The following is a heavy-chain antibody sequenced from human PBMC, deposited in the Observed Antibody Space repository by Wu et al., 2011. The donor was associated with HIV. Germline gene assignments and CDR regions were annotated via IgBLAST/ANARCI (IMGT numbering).Heavy chain of an antibody. CDR2: SSSVGTP. J-gene: IGHJ4*02. D-gene: IGHD3-10*01. Sequence: EWMEGSSSVGTPNYAQKFQGRVTITTDESTATVYMELNNLRSEDTAVYYCARDRFYGSGSYLYWGQGTLVTVSS. CDR3: ARDRFYGSGSYLY. V-gene: IGHV1-69*05.